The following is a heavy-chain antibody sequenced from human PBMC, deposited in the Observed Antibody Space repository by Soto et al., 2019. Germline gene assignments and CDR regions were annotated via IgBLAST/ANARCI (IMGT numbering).Heavy chain of an antibody. V-gene: IGHV4-30-2*01. CDR3: ARGLGYRTSSEKINWFDP. D-gene: IGHD6-6*01. Sequence: SETLSLTCGVSGGSISKDTFSWTWIRQPPGKGLEWIGDTYQSGSTFYNPSLKSRVTISIDTSRNQFSLKLTSVTAADTAVYYCARGLGYRTSSEKINWFDPWGQGILVTVSS. CDR1: GGSISKDTFS. J-gene: IGHJ5*02. CDR2: TYQSGST.